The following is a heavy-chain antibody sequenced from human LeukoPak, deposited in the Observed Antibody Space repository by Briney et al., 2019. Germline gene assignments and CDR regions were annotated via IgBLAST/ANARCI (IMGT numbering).Heavy chain of an antibody. V-gene: IGHV4-31*03. CDR2: IHYSGST. CDR1: GDSISSGDYY. D-gene: IGHD6-19*01. CDR3: ARAKYSSGWYLDY. J-gene: IGHJ4*02. Sequence: PSETLSLTCTVSGDSISSGDYYSTWIRQHPGKGLEWIGYIHYSGSTYYNPSLKSRVTISVDTSKNQFSLKVSSVTAADTAVYYCARAKYSSGWYLDYWGQGTLVTVSS.